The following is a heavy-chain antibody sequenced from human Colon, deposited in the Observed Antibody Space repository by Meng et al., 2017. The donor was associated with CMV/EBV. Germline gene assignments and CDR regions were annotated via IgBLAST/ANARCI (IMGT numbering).Heavy chain of an antibody. D-gene: IGHD2-2*01. CDR2: YIPLLGMS. Sequence: SVKVSCKTSGFTFTAYYLHWVRQAPGQGLEWMGGYIPLLGMSYYAQKFQGRVAITADRSTNTVHMEMSSLRSEDTAVYYCARGDVLPAAPNYFGLDVWGQGTTVTVSS. V-gene: IGHV1-69*10. J-gene: IGHJ6*02. CDR3: ARGDVLPAAPNYFGLDV. CDR1: GFTFTAYY.